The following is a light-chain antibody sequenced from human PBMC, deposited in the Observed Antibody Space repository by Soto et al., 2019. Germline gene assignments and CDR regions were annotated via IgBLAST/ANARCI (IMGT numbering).Light chain of an antibody. Sequence: QSVLTQPASVSGSPGQSITISCTGTSSDVGGYNYVSWYQQHPGKAPKLMIYEVSNRPSGVSNRFSGSKSGNTASLTISGLQAEDEADYYCSSYTSSSTLLYVFXTGTKV. CDR2: EVS. CDR1: SSDVGGYNY. J-gene: IGLJ1*01. V-gene: IGLV2-14*01. CDR3: SSYTSSSTLLYV.